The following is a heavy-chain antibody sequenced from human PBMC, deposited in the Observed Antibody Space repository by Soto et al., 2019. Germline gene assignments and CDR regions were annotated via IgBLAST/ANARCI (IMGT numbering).Heavy chain of an antibody. J-gene: IGHJ1*01. CDR3: ARGGYSSGWYLPDAAYFQH. CDR1: GYTFTSYG. Sequence: ASVKVSCKASGYTFTSYGISWVRQAPGQGLEWMGWISAYNGNTNYAQKLQGRVTMTTDTSTSTAYMELRSLRSDATAVYYCARGGYSSGWYLPDAAYFQHWGQGTLVTVSS. V-gene: IGHV1-18*01. D-gene: IGHD6-19*01. CDR2: ISAYNGNT.